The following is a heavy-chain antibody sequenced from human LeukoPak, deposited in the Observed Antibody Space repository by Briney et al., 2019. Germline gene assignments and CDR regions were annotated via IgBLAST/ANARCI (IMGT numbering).Heavy chain of an antibody. V-gene: IGHV4-39*01. Sequence: SETLSLTCTVSGGSISSISYYWGWIRQPPGEGLEWIGSLYYTGSTYYNPSLRSRVTISVDTSKNQFSLKLSSVTAADTAVYYCARGTMTTVTYYFDYWGQGTLVTVSS. CDR1: GGSISSISYY. J-gene: IGHJ4*02. CDR2: LYYTGST. D-gene: IGHD4-17*01. CDR3: ARGTMTTVTYYFDY.